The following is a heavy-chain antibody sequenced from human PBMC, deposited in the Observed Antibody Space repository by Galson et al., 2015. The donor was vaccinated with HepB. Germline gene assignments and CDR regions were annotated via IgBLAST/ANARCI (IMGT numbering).Heavy chain of an antibody. CDR2: ISSSGSTI. V-gene: IGHV3-11*01. CDR3: ARVGITGTFYYYYYYYMDV. CDR1: GFTFSDYY. J-gene: IGHJ6*03. D-gene: IGHD1-7*01. Sequence: SLRLSCAASGFTFSDYYMSWIRQAPGKGLEWVSYISSSGSTIYYADSVKGRFTISRDNAKNSLYLQMNSLRAEDTAVYYCARVGITGTFYYYYYYYMDVWGKGTTVTVSS.